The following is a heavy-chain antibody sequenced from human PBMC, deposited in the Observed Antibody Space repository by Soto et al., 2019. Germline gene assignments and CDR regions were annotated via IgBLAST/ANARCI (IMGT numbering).Heavy chain of an antibody. D-gene: IGHD2-8*01. Sequence: SETLSLTCAVSGVSIGSGNWWTWVRQTPQRGLEYIGEIFHDGTANYYPSFERRVAISVDTSKNQFSLKLTSVTAADTAIYFCARLVYDTRLNYMYFAFWGQGALVTASS. CDR3: ARLVYDTRLNYMYFAF. V-gene: IGHV4-4*02. CDR1: GVSIGSGNW. CDR2: IFHDGTA. J-gene: IGHJ4*02.